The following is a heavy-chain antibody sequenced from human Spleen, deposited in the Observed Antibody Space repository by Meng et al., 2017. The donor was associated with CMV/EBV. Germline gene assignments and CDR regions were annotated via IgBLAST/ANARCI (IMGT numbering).Heavy chain of an antibody. V-gene: IGHV1-58*01. CDR1: GFTFTSSA. CDR2: IVVGSGNT. Sequence: SVKVSCKASGFTFTSSAVQWVRQARGQRLEWIGWIVVGSGNTNYAQKFQERVTITRDTSISTAYMELSRLRSDDTAVYYCARDGRLAAAGVYYYYGMDVWGQGTTVTVSS. CDR3: ARDGRLAAAGVYYYYGMDV. D-gene: IGHD6-13*01. J-gene: IGHJ6*02.